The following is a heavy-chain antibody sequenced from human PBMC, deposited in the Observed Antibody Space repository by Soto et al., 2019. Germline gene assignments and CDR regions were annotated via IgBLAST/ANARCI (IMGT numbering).Heavy chain of an antibody. CDR3: ARGSWLRLRGWFDP. Sequence: SPTLSLTCAISGDSVSSNSAAWNWIRQSPSRGLEWLGRTYYRSKWYNDYAVSVKSRITINPDTSKNQFSLQLNSVTPEDTAVYYCARGSWLRLRGWFDPWGQGTLVTVSS. CDR2: TYYRSKWYN. J-gene: IGHJ5*02. D-gene: IGHD5-12*01. V-gene: IGHV6-1*01. CDR1: GDSVSSNSAA.